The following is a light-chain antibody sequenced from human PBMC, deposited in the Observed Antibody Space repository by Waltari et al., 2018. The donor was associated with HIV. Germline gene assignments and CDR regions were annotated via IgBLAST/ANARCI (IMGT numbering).Light chain of an antibody. CDR1: SLRSYS. CDR2: DKN. J-gene: IGLJ2*01. V-gene: IGLV3-19*01. CDR3: NSRDSSGHVI. Sequence: SSELTQDPAVSVALGQTVRITCQGDSLRSYSANWYLQKPGQAPLLVIYDKNNRPSGIPDRFSGSSSGNAASLTITGAQAEDEADYYCNSRDSSGHVIFGGGTKLIVL.